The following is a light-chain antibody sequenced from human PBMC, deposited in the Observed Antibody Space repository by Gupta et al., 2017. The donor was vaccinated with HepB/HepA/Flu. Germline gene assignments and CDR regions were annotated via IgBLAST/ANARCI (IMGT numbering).Light chain of an antibody. J-gene: IGLJ2*01. CDR2: QDV. CDR3: QAWASNTVI. Sequence: YVFTQPPSLSVSPGQTATIPCSGDKLGSKYVCWYRQKPGQSPGLVSYQDVKRPSGIPERFSGSNSGKNDNLNISGTQAMDEADYYCQAWASNTVIFGGGTKLTVI. V-gene: IGLV3-1*01. CDR1: KLGSKY.